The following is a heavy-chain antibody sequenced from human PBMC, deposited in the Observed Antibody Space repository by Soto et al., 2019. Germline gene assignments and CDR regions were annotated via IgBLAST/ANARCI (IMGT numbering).Heavy chain of an antibody. Sequence: GESLKISCKGSGYSFTSYGISWVRQAPGQGLEWMGWISAYNGNTNYAQKLQGRVTMTTDTSTSTAYMELRSLRSDDTAVYYCARDPYYYDSSGYGDYWGQGTLVTVSS. V-gene: IGHV1-18*04. CDR1: GYSFTSYG. CDR3: ARDPYYYDSSGYGDY. D-gene: IGHD3-22*01. CDR2: ISAYNGNT. J-gene: IGHJ4*02.